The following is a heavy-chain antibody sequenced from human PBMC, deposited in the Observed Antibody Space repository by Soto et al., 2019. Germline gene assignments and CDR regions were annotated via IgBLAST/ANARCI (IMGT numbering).Heavy chain of an antibody. V-gene: IGHV3-48*03. CDR3: ARGGYYWDN. CDR1: GFTFSTYE. D-gene: IGHD3-3*01. Sequence: GGSLRLSCAASGFTFSTYEMTWVRQAPGKGLEWVSYIGSGGTIFYADSVKGRFTISRDNARNSLYLQMDSLRDEDTAVYYCARGGYYWDNWGRGSLVTVSS. CDR2: IGSGGTI. J-gene: IGHJ4*01.